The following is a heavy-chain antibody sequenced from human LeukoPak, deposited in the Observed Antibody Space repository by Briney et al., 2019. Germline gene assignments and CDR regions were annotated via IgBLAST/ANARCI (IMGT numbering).Heavy chain of an antibody. CDR1: GGSISSSSYY. CDR3: ARASPPIPFDL. V-gene: IGHV4-39*07. CDR2: IYYSGST. D-gene: IGHD2-2*02. J-gene: IGHJ2*01. Sequence: PPETLSLTCTVSGGSISSSSYYWGWIRQPPGKGLEWIGSIYYSGSTYYNPSLKSRVTISVDTSKNQFSLKLSSVTAADTAVYYCARASPPIPFDLWGRGTLVTVSS.